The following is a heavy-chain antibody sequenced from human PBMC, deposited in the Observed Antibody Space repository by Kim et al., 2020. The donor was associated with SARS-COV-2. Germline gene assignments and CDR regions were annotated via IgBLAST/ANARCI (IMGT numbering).Heavy chain of an antibody. J-gene: IGHJ5*02. CDR3: ARVTTTVTTWVEAQHTNWFDP. Sequence: ASVKVSCKASGYTFTSYYMHWVRQAPGQGLEWMGIINPSGGSTSYAQKFQGRVTMTRDTSTSTVYMELSSLRSEDTAVYYCARVTTTVTTWVEAQHTNWFDPWGQGTLVTVSS. CDR2: INPSGGST. D-gene: IGHD4-17*01. V-gene: IGHV1-46*01. CDR1: GYTFTSYY.